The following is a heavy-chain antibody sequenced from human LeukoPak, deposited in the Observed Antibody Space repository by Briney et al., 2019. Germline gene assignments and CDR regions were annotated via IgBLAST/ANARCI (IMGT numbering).Heavy chain of an antibody. V-gene: IGHV3-23*01. D-gene: IGHD6-6*01. CDR3: SYSSSSGVDYYYYMDV. J-gene: IGHJ6*03. CDR1: GFTFTSYA. CDR2: ISGSGHST. Sequence: GGSLRLSCAVSGFTFTSYAMTWVRQAPGKGLEWVSDISGSGHSTNYADSVKGRFTISRDNSKNTLYLQLNSLRAEDTAVYYCSYSSSSGVDYYYYMDVWGKGTTVTVSS.